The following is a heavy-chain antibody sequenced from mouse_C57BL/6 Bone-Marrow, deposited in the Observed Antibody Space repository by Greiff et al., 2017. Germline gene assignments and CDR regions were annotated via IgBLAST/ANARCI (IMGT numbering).Heavy chain of an antibody. CDR3: ARSWLLCYWYFDV. J-gene: IGHJ1*03. Sequence: EVQLQQSGPELVKPGASVKISCKASGYTFTDYYMNWVKQSHGKSLEWIGDINPNNGGTSYNQKFKGKATLTVDKSSSTAYMELRSLTSEDSAVYYWARSWLLCYWYFDVWGTGTTVTVSS. D-gene: IGHD2-3*01. CDR2: INPNNGGT. CDR1: GYTFTDYY. V-gene: IGHV1-26*01.